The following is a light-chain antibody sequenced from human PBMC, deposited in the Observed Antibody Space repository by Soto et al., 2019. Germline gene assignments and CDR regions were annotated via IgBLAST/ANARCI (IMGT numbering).Light chain of an antibody. J-gene: IGKJ4*01. CDR1: QTVLNNY. Sequence: EIVLTQSPATLSLSPGERATLSCRASQTVLNNYLTWYQQKPGQAPRRLIFGASIRATGIPDRFSGSGSGTDFTLTISSLEPEDFGVYYCQVRGSGPPELTFGGGTKVDIK. CDR2: GAS. CDR3: QVRGSGPPELT. V-gene: IGKV3D-20*02.